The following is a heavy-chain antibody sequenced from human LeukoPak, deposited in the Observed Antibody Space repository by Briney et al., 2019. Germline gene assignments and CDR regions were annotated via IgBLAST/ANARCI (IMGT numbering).Heavy chain of an antibody. D-gene: IGHD4-17*01. CDR1: GFTLSSYS. CDR2: IDSDTYGNTI. J-gene: IGHJ4*02. CDR3: ARDRDYAFDY. V-gene: IGHV3-48*02. Sequence: GGSLRLSCAASGFTLSSYSRNWVRQPPGKGLEWISYIDSDTYGNTIYYPHTVKGRFTISRDNAKNSLYRQMDSVRDEDTAVYYCARDRDYAFDYWGQGTLVTVSS.